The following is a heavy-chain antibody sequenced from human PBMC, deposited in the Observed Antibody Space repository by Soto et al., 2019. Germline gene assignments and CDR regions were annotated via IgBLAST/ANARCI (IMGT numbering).Heavy chain of an antibody. J-gene: IGHJ4*02. V-gene: IGHV3-33*01. CDR1: GFTFSSYG. D-gene: IGHD3-3*01. CDR3: ARGRVRGFLEWFSTTTPFDY. Sequence: QVQLVESGGGVVQPGRSLRLSCAASGFTFSSYGMHWVRQAPGKGLEWVAVIWYDGSNKYYADSVKGRFTISRDNSKNTLYLQMNSLRAEDTAVYYCARGRVRGFLEWFSTTTPFDYWGQGTLVTVSS. CDR2: IWYDGSNK.